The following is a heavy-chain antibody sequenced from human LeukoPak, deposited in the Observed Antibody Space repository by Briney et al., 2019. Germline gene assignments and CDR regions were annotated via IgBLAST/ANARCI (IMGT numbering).Heavy chain of an antibody. D-gene: IGHD5-18*01. CDR2: IYHSGSN. J-gene: IGHJ4*02. Sequence: SETLSLTCAVSGGSISSSNWWSWVRQPPGRGLGGGEVIYHSGSNNYNPSLRSLVTISVDNSKNQFSLMLSSVTAADTAVYYGARDRDVDTAMAPDYWGQGTLVTVSS. CDR3: ARDRDVDTAMAPDY. V-gene: IGHV4-4*02. CDR1: GGSISSSNW.